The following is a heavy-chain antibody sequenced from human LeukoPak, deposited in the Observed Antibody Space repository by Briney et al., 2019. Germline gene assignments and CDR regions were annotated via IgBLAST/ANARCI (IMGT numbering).Heavy chain of an antibody. D-gene: IGHD6-13*01. CDR3: AKAALLGYSSSWYDY. Sequence: GGSLRLSCAASGFTFSNYAMSWVRQAPGKGLEWVSTISGSGGSTYYADSVKGRFTISRDNSNNALHLQMNSLRAEDTAVYYCAKAALLGYSSSWYDYWGQGTLVTVSS. CDR2: ISGSGGST. V-gene: IGHV3-23*01. J-gene: IGHJ4*02. CDR1: GFTFSNYA.